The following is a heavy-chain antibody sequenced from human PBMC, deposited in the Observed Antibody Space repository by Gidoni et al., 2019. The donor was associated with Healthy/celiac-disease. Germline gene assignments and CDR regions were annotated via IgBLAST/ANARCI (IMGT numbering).Heavy chain of an antibody. J-gene: IGHJ4*02. CDR1: GGSFSGYY. V-gene: IGHV4-34*01. Sequence: QVQLQPRGAGLLKPSETLSHTCAAYGGSFSGYYWSWCRQPPGKGLEWIGEINHSGSTNYNPSLKSRVTISVDTSKNQFSLKLSSVTAADTAVYYCARGGIVAKQGNDYWGQGTLVTVSS. D-gene: IGHD1-26*01. CDR2: INHSGST. CDR3: ARGGIVAKQGNDY.